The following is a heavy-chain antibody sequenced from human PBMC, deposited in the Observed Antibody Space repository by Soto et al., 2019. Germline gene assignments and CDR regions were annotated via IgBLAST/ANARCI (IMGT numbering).Heavy chain of an antibody. V-gene: IGHV1-18*04. Sequence: GASVKVSFTDAGYTFTSDGISWVRQAPGQGLEWMGWISAYNGNTNYAQKLQGRVTMTTDTSTSTAYMELRSLRSDDTAVYYCARDYYYDSSGRVDYWGQGTLVTVSS. CDR2: ISAYNGNT. CDR1: GYTFTSDG. CDR3: ARDYYYDSSGRVDY. D-gene: IGHD3-22*01. J-gene: IGHJ4*02.